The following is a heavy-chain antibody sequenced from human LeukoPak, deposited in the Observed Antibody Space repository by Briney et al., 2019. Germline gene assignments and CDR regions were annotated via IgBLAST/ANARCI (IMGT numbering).Heavy chain of an antibody. CDR1: GYTFTSYW. Sequence: GESLKISCKGSGYTFTSYWIAWVRQMPGKGLEWMAIIYPGDSHTKYSPSFQGQVTISADKSISTAYLQWSSLKASDTAMYYCARRGDSYGRFDYWGQGILVTVSS. V-gene: IGHV5-51*01. CDR3: ARRGDSYGRFDY. CDR2: IYPGDSHT. D-gene: IGHD5-18*01. J-gene: IGHJ4*02.